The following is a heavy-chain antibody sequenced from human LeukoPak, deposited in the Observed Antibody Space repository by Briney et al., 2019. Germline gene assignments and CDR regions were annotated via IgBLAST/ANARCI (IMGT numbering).Heavy chain of an antibody. V-gene: IGHV3-30*03. CDR2: ISYDGSNK. D-gene: IGHD2/OR15-2a*01. CDR3: ARALGLLSRSYYYYGMDV. Sequence: PGGSLRLSCAASGFTFSSYGMHWVRQAPGKGLEWVAVISYDGSNKYYADSVKGRFTISRDNSKNTLYLQMNSLRAEDTAVYSCARALGLLSRSYYYYGMDVWGQGTTVTVSS. CDR1: GFTFSSYG. J-gene: IGHJ6*02.